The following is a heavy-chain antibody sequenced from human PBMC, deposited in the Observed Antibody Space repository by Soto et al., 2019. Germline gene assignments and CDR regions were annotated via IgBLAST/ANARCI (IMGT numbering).Heavy chain of an antibody. CDR2: ISYDGNNK. D-gene: IGHD6-25*01. V-gene: IGHV3-30*18. J-gene: IGHJ6*02. Sequence: PGGSLRLSCAASGFDFSRHGMHWVRQAPGRGLEWVAVISYDGNNKDYADSVEGRLTISRDNSRNTLDLQMNSLRVDDTAVYYCAKDGGNGYKPPNYYYYGLDVWGQGTTVTVS. CDR3: AKDGGNGYKPPNYYYYGLDV. CDR1: GFDFSRHG.